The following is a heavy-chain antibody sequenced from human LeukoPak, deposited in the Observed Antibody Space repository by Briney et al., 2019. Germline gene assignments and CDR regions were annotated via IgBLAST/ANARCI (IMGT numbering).Heavy chain of an antibody. J-gene: IGHJ6*02. CDR3: ARMVRGAQSYGMDV. D-gene: IGHD3-10*01. CDR1: GYTFTDYY. Sequence: ASVKVSCKASGYTFTDYYVHWVRQATGQGLEWMGWMNPNSGNTGYAQKFQGRVTMTRNTSISTAYMELSSLRSEDTAVHYCARMVRGAQSYGMDVWGQGTTVTVSS. V-gene: IGHV1-8*02. CDR2: MNPNSGNT.